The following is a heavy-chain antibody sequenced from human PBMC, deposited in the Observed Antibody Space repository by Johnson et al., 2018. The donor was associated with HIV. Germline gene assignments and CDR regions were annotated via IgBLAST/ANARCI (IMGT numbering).Heavy chain of an antibody. J-gene: IGHJ3*02. Sequence: QVQLVESGGGVVQPGRSLRLSCAASGFTFRNYAMHWVRQAPGKGLEWVAVTSYDGNNKYYADSVKGRFTISRAISKNTLYLQMNSLRPEDTAVYYCARGSLSGSPDIWGQGTMVTVSS. CDR3: ARGSLSGSPDI. D-gene: IGHD1-26*01. CDR1: GFTFRNYA. CDR2: TSYDGNNK. V-gene: IGHV3-30-3*01.